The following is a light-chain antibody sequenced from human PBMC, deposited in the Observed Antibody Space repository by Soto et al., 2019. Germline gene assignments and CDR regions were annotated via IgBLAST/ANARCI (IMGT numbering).Light chain of an antibody. CDR2: AVS. CDR3: ASDTNSSSPYV. V-gene: IGLV2-14*01. J-gene: IGLJ1*01. Sequence: QSVMTQPASVSGSPGQSITITCTVTSSDVCGYKSVSWYQHHPGRAPKLIIYAVSIRRSGVSNRFSASTSCNTASMPISGLQAEDEADYSCASDTNSSSPYVLGTGTKVTGL. CDR1: SSDVCGYKS.